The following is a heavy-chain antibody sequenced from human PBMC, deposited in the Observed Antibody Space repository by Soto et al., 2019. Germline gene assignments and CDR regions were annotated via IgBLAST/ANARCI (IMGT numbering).Heavy chain of an antibody. D-gene: IGHD2-15*01. Sequence: GESLKISCKGSGYTFTSYWIGWVRQMPGEGLEWMGVIYPSDSDIRYSPSFQGKVTISADKSITTAYLQWSSLKAADAAMYYCVRSGTSSGRFSDYWGQGTLVTVSS. CDR3: VRSGTSSGRFSDY. V-gene: IGHV5-51*01. CDR2: IYPSDSDI. CDR1: GYTFTSYW. J-gene: IGHJ4*02.